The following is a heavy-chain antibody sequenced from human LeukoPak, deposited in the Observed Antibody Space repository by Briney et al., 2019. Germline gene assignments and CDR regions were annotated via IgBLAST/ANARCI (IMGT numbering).Heavy chain of an antibody. CDR1: GYTFTGYY. J-gene: IGHJ4*02. V-gene: IGHV1-2*02. D-gene: IGHD4-17*01. Sequence: SVKVSCKASGYTFTGYYMHWMRHAPGQGLEWMGWFKPNSGGTNYAQKFPGRVTMTRDTSISTAYMELSRLRSDDTAVYYCARGPDYGDYGFFDYWGQGTLVTVSS. CDR3: ARGPDYGDYGFFDY. CDR2: FKPNSGGT.